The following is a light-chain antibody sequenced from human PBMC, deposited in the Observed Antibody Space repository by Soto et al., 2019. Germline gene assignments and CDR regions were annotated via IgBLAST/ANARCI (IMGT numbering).Light chain of an antibody. CDR2: AAS. CDR3: QPSYSTPR. J-gene: IGKJ4*01. Sequence: DIQMTQSPSPLSASVGDRVTITCRASQTIRNHLNWYQQKPGEAPKLLIYAASRLQSGVSSSYSGGGFGSDFTLTINTLHPEDIATYYCQPSYSTPRFGGGTKVEIK. CDR1: QTIRNH. V-gene: IGKV1-39*01.